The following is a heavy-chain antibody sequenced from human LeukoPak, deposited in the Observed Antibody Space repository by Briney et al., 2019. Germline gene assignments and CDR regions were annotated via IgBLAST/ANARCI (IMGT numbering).Heavy chain of an antibody. CDR3: AKGYCSGGSCSHYYYYYMDV. CDR1: GFTFSSYG. J-gene: IGHJ6*03. D-gene: IGHD2-15*01. Sequence: GGSLRLSCAASGFTFSSYGMHWVRQAPGKGLEWVAFIRYDGSNKYYADSVKGRFTISRDNSKNTLYLPMNSLRAEDTAVYYCAKGYCSGGSCSHYYYYYMDVWGKGTTVTVSS. CDR2: IRYDGSNK. V-gene: IGHV3-30*02.